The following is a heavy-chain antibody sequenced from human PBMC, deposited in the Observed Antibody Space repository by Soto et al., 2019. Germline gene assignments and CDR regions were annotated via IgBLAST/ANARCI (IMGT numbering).Heavy chain of an antibody. Sequence: EVQLVESGGDLVQPGGPLRLSCAVSGFSFRKYWMSWVRQAPGKGLEWVANINHDGSEQNFLDPVKGRFTLSRDNGKNSLFLHMNSLRAEDTAVYYCARDIGYSSFDYWGQGTLVTVSS. CDR2: INHDGSEQ. J-gene: IGHJ4*02. D-gene: IGHD2-15*01. V-gene: IGHV3-7*01. CDR3: ARDIGYSSFDY. CDR1: GFSFRKYW.